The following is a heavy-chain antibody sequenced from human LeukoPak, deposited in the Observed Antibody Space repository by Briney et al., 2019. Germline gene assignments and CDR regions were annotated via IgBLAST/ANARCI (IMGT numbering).Heavy chain of an antibody. CDR2: ICVSSSYI. J-gene: IGHJ5*02. CDR3: ARGLTIEHWFDP. CDR1: GFPYSSYS. Sequence: PGGSQRLSCAPSGFPYSSYSMNCVRHSREKTLEWVSSICVSSSYIYYSDSVKGRFTISRDNAKNSLYLQMNSLRAEDTAVYYCARGLTIEHWFDPWGQGTVVSVST. D-gene: IGHD3-10*01. V-gene: IGHV3-21*06.